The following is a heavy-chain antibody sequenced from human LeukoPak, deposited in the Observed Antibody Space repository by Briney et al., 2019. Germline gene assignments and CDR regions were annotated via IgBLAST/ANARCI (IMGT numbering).Heavy chain of an antibody. V-gene: IGHV1-69*04. J-gene: IGHJ3*02. Sequence: GASVKVSCKASGGTFSSYAISWVRQAPGQGLEWMGGIIPILGIANYAQKFQGRVTITADKSTSTAYMELSSLRSEDTAVYYCARDLFVSGPEQNAFDIWGQGTMVTVSS. D-gene: IGHD1-14*01. CDR3: ARDLFVSGPEQNAFDI. CDR1: GGTFSSYA. CDR2: IIPILGIA.